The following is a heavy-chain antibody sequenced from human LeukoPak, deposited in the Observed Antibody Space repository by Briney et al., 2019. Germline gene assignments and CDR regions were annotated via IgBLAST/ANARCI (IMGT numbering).Heavy chain of an antibody. J-gene: IGHJ4*02. CDR3: ALVATITALFDY. CDR2: IYYSGST. D-gene: IGHD5-12*01. Sequence: PSETLSLTCTVSGDSISSYYWSWIPQPPGKGLEGIGYIYYSGSTNYNPSLKSPVTISVDTSNSQFSLKPSSVTAADTAVYYCALVATITALFDYWGQETLVTVSS. V-gene: IGHV4-59*01. CDR1: GDSISSYY.